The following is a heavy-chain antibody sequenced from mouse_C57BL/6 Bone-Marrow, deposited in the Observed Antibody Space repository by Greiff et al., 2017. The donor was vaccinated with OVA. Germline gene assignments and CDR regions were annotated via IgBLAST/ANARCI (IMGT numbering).Heavy chain of an antibody. J-gene: IGHJ3*01. Sequence: VKLQQSGAELMRPGASVTLSCKASGYTFTDYEMHWVKQTPVHGLEWIGAIDPETGGTAYNQKFKGKAILTADKSSSTAYMELRSLTSGDSAVYYCTRWANSAWFAYWGQGTLVTVSA. V-gene: IGHV1-15*01. CDR1: GYTFTDYE. D-gene: IGHD3-1*01. CDR3: TRWANSAWFAY. CDR2: IDPETGGT.